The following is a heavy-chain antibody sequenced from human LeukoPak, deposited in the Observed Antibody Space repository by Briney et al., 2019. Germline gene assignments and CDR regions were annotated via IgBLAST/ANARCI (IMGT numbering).Heavy chain of an antibody. CDR2: IYHSGST. D-gene: IGHD6-25*01. CDR3: ARHAAVGDAFDI. J-gene: IGHJ3*02. CDR1: GYSISSGYY. V-gene: IGHV4-38-2*01. Sequence: KPSETLSLTCAVSGYSISSGYYWGWIRQPPGKGLEWIGSIYHSGSTYYNPSLKSRVTISVDTSKSQFSLKLSSVTAADTAVYYCARHAAVGDAFDIWGQGTMVTVSS.